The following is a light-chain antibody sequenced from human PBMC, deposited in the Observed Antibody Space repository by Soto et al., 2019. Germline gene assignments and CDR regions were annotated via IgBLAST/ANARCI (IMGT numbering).Light chain of an antibody. CDR1: QSVSSY. CDR3: QQRSNWPST. CDR2: DAS. J-gene: IGKJ5*01. V-gene: IGKV3-11*01. Sequence: EIVLTQSPATLSLSPGERATLSCRASQSVSSYLAWYQQKPGQAPRLLIYDASTRATGIPARFSGSGSGTDFTLTISSLEPEDFEVYYCQQRSNWPSTFGQGTRLEIK.